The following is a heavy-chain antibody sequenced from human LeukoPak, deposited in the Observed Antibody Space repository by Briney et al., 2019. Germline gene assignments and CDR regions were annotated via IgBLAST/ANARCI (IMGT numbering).Heavy chain of an antibody. V-gene: IGHV4-59*08. CDR2: VYDSGST. J-gene: IGHJ4*02. D-gene: IGHD6-19*01. Sequence: SETLSLTCTVSGGSISIYYWSWIRQPPGKELEWIGYVYDSGSTEYNPSLKSRVTISIDTSKNQFSLNLSSVTAADTAVYYCAASIAVLGIFDYWGQGSLVTVSS. CDR3: AASIAVLGIFDY. CDR1: GGSISIYY.